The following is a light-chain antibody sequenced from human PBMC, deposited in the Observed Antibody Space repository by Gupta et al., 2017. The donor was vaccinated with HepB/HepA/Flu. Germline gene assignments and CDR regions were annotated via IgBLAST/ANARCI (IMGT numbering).Light chain of an antibody. Sequence: QSALTQPASVSGSPGQSITIACTGTSSDVGGYNYVSCYQQHPGKAPKLMIYDVSNRPSGVANRFSGSKSGNTASLTISGLQAADEAAYYCRSYTSSSTPVVFGGGTKLTVL. CDR3: RSYTSSSTPVV. CDR2: DVS. V-gene: IGLV2-14*01. J-gene: IGLJ2*01. CDR1: SSDVGGYNY.